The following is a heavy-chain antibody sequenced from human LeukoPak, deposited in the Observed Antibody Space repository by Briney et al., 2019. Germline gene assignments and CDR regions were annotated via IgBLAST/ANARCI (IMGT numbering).Heavy chain of an antibody. J-gene: IGHJ4*02. V-gene: IGHV1-18*01. Sequence: ASVKVSCKASGYTFTSYGISWVRQAPGQGLEWMGWISAYNGNTNYAQKLQGRVTMTTDTSTSTAYMELRSLRAEDTAIYYCAKDVYGANSRADYWGQGTLVIVSS. CDR3: AKDVYGANSRADY. CDR2: ISAYNGNT. D-gene: IGHD4-23*01. CDR1: GYTFTSYG.